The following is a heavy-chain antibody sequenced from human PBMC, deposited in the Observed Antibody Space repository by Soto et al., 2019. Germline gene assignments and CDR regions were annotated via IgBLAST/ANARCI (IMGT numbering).Heavy chain of an antibody. V-gene: IGHV1-69*01. J-gene: IGHJ6*02. CDR2: IIPIFGTA. CDR3: ASDQVGYCHGSAYFPVSVPPDYYYAPDV. D-gene: IGHD1-26*01. CDR1: GGTFSSYA. Sequence: QMQLVQSGAEVKKPGSSVKVSCKASGGTFSSYAISWVRQAPGQGLEWMGGIIPIFGTANYAQKFRGGGTTTAHESTGTAYRELSRLRSEGTAVSYCASDQVGYCHGSAYFPVSVPPDYYYAPDVWGRGATVTVSS.